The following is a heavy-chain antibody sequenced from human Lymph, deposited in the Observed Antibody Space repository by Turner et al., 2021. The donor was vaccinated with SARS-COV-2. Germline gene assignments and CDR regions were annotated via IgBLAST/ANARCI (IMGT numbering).Heavy chain of an antibody. Sequence: EVQLVEPGGGWVQPGRSLRLSCAASGFTFDDYAIHWVRRARGGGLGWVSGINWNSDTIGYADSVKVRFTITRDNAKYSLYLQMNSLRAKDTALYYCTEDDYRSTFRDHYYGMNVWGQGTTVTVSS. CDR3: TEDDYRSTFRDHYYGMNV. CDR2: INWNSDTI. CDR1: GFTFDDYA. D-gene: IGHD6-13*01. J-gene: IGHJ6*02. V-gene: IGHV3-9*01.